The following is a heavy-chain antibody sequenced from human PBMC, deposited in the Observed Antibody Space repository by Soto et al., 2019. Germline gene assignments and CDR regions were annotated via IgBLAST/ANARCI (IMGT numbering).Heavy chain of an antibody. Sequence: QVQLVQSGAEVKKPGSSVKVSCKASGGTFSSYTISWVRQAPGQGLEWMGRIIPILGIANYAQKFQGRVTITADKSTSTAYMELSSLRSEDTAVYSCARLPAALGWFDPWGQGTLVTVSS. CDR3: ARLPAALGWFDP. V-gene: IGHV1-69*02. CDR2: IIPILGIA. J-gene: IGHJ5*02. D-gene: IGHD2-2*01. CDR1: GGTFSSYT.